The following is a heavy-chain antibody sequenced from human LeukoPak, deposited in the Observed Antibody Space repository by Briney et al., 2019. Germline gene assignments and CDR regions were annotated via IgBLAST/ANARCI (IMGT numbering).Heavy chain of an antibody. D-gene: IGHD3-16*01. Sequence: GGSLRLSCAASGFTVSSNYMSWVRQAPGKGLEWVSVIYSGGSTYYADSVKGRFTISRDNSKNTLYLQMNSLRAEDTAVYYCAGTRYDYVWGSFADPPGYWGQGTLVTVSS. CDR2: IYSGGST. V-gene: IGHV3-66*01. CDR3: AGTRYDYVWGSFADPPGY. CDR1: GFTVSSNY. J-gene: IGHJ4*02.